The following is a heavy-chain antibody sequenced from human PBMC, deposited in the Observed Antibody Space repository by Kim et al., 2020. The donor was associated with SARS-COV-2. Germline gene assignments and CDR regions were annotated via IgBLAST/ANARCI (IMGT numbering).Heavy chain of an antibody. D-gene: IGHD3-3*01. Sequence: ASVKVSCKVSGYTLTELSMHWVRQAPGKGLEWMGGFDPEDAETIYAQNFQGRVTMTEDTSTDTAYMELSSLRSEDTAVYCCATGYAIFGVGTIDYWGQGTLVTVSS. CDR2: FDPEDAET. V-gene: IGHV1-24*01. CDR1: GYTLTELS. J-gene: IGHJ4*02. CDR3: ATGYAIFGVGTIDY.